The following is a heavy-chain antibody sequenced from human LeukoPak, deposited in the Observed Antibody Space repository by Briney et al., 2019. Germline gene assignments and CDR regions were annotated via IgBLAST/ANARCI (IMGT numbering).Heavy chain of an antibody. CDR1: GFTFSTYE. Sequence: GGSLRLSCAASGFTFSTYEMNWVRQAPGKGLEWISYISSSGGTIYYADSVKGRFTISRDNAKNSLYLQMNSLRAEDTAVYYCARELQSGIFYYGSGSYSPYYYYYMDVWGKGTTVTISS. CDR3: ARELQSGIFYYGSGSYSPYYYYYMDV. V-gene: IGHV3-48*03. J-gene: IGHJ6*03. D-gene: IGHD3-10*01. CDR2: ISSSGGTI.